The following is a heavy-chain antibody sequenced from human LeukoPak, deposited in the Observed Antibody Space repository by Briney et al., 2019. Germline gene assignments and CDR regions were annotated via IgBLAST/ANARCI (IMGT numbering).Heavy chain of an antibody. Sequence: AGGSLRLSCAASGFTVSSNYMTWVRQAPGKGLEWVSVISGSGGSTYYADSVKGRFTISRDNSKNTLYLQMNSLRAEDTAVYYCAKVGGSGVGPGYWGQGTLVTVSS. CDR3: AKVGGSGVGPGY. V-gene: IGHV3-23*01. D-gene: IGHD3-3*01. J-gene: IGHJ4*02. CDR2: ISGSGGST. CDR1: GFTVSSNY.